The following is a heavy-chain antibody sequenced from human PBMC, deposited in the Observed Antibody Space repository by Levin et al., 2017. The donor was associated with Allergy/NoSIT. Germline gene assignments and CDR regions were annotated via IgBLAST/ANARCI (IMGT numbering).Heavy chain of an antibody. J-gene: IGHJ2*01. CDR2: IYYSGST. V-gene: IGHV4-59*01. D-gene: IGHD6-13*01. CDR1: GGSIRSYY. CDR3: ARDKRWSSPYWYFDL. Sequence: SQTLSLTCTVSGGSIRSYYWSWIRQPPGKGLEWIGYIYYSGSTNYNPSLKSRVTISVDTSKNQFSLKLSSVTAADTAVYYCARDKRWSSPYWYFDLWGRGTLVTVSS.